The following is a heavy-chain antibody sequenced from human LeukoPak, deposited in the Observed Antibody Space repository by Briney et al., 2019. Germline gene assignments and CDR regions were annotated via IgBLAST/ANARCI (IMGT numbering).Heavy chain of an antibody. CDR3: ARERHGHPFDS. CDR1: GGSINSDY. J-gene: IGHJ4*02. CDR2: IAYNGIP. Sequence: SETLSLTCTVSGGSINSDYWTWIRQSPGKGLEWIGYIAYNGIPNYNPSLKSRLTISRDTSKNQFSLNLSSVTAADTAVYYCARERHGHPFDSWGQGTLVTVSS. V-gene: IGHV4-59*01.